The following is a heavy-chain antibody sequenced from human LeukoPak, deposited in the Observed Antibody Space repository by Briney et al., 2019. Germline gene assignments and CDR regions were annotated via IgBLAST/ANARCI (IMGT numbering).Heavy chain of an antibody. CDR1: GGSFSGYY. D-gene: IGHD3-22*01. V-gene: IGHV4-34*01. J-gene: IGHJ4*02. CDR3: ARHGSDSSGYLDY. Sequence: PSETLSLTCAVYGGSFSGYYWSWIRQPPGKGLEWIGEINHSGSTNYNPSLKSRVTISVDTSKNQFSLKLSSVTAADTAVYYCARHGSDSSGYLDYWGQGTLVTVSS. CDR2: INHSGST.